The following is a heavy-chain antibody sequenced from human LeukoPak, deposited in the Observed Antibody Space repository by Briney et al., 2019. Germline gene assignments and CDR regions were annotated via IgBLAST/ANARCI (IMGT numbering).Heavy chain of an antibody. J-gene: IGHJ3*02. CDR1: GGSISSSY. Sequence: SETLSLTCTVSGGSISSSYWSWIRQSPGKGLDWIGYIHHRGSTNSNPPLKSRVTISVDTPKNQFSLKLSSVTAADTAVYYCVRWQYCGGNCYFSAFDIWGQGTMVTVSS. D-gene: IGHD2-21*01. CDR2: IHHRGST. CDR3: VRWQYCGGNCYFSAFDI. V-gene: IGHV4-59*01.